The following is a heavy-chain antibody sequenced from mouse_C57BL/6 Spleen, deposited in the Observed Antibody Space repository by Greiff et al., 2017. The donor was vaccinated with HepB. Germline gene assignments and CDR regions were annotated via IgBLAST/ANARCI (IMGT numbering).Heavy chain of an antibody. Sequence: QVQLQQSGAELVKPGASVKLSCKASGYTFTSYWMHWVKQRPGQGLEWIGMIQPNSGSTNYNEKFKSKATLTVDKSSSTAYMQLSSLTSEDSAVYYCARGGYDYDPSMDYWGQGTSVTVSS. V-gene: IGHV1-64*01. J-gene: IGHJ4*01. CDR1: GYTFTSYW. CDR3: ARGGYDYDPSMDY. CDR2: IQPNSGST. D-gene: IGHD2-4*01.